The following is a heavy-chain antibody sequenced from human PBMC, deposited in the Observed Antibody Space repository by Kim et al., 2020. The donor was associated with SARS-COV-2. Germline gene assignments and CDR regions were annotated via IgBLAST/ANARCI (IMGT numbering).Heavy chain of an antibody. D-gene: IGHD4-17*01. J-gene: IGHJ4*02. CDR3: AKGRSNYGDYTWDY. V-gene: IGHV3-23*01. Sequence: ADSVKGRFTSARDNSKNTLYLQKNSRRAEDTAVYYCAKGRSNYGDYTWDYWGQGTLVTVSS.